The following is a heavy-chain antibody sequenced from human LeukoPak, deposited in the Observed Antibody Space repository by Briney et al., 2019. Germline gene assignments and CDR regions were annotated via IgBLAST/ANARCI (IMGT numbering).Heavy chain of an antibody. Sequence: ASVKVSCKASGYTFTSYYMHWVRQAPGQGLEWMGIINPSGGSTNYAQKFQGRVTMTRDTSTSTVYMELSSLRSEDTAMYYCARDRSAVAAAGTGYWFDPWGQGTLVTVSS. D-gene: IGHD6-13*01. CDR1: GYTFTSYY. CDR2: INPSGGST. CDR3: ARDRSAVAAAGTGYWFDP. V-gene: IGHV1-46*01. J-gene: IGHJ5*02.